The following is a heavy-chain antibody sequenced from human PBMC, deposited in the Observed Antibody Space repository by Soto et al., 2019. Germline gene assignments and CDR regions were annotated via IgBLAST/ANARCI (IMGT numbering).Heavy chain of an antibody. V-gene: IGHV3-23*01. J-gene: IGHJ4*02. Sequence: GGSLRLSCAASGFTFSSYAMSWVRQAPGKGLEWVSAISGSGGSTHYADSVKGRFTISRDNSKNTLYLQMNSLRAEDTAVYYCAKSFGGYSSSWFDYWGQGTLVTVSS. D-gene: IGHD6-13*01. CDR1: GFTFSSYA. CDR3: AKSFGGYSSSWFDY. CDR2: ISGSGGST.